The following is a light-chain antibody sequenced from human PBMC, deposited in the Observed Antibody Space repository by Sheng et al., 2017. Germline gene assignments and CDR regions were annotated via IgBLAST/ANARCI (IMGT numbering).Light chain of an antibody. CDR1: QSVSSN. CDR2: GAS. CDR3: QQYNNWPLT. V-gene: IGKV3-15*01. Sequence: EILLTQSPATLSVSPGERATLSCRASQSVSSNLAWYQQKRGQAPRLLIYGASTRATGIPARFSGSGSGTEFTLTISSLQSEDFAVYYCQQYNNWPLTFGGGTKVEIK. J-gene: IGKJ4*01.